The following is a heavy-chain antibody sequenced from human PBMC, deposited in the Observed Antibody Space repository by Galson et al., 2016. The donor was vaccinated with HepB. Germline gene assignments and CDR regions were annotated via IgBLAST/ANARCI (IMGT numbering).Heavy chain of an antibody. V-gene: IGHV1-2*02. D-gene: IGHD3-10*01. CDR2: INPYSGAT. Sequence: SVKVSCKASGYTFTDYYIHWVRQAPGQGLEWMGWINPYSGATNYAQKFQGRVTMTRDTSISTVYMELSRLRSDDTAVYYCARDRWFGELLYGYDYWGQGTLVTVSS. CDR1: GYTFTDYY. J-gene: IGHJ4*02. CDR3: ARDRWFGELLYGYDY.